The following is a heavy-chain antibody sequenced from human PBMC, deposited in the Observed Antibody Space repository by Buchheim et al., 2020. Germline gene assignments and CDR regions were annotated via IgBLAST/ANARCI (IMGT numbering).Heavy chain of an antibody. Sequence: QVQLVESGGGVVQPGRSLRLSCAASGFTFSSYGMHWVRQAPGKGLEWVAVIWYDGSNKYYADSVKGRFTISRDNSKKTLYLQMNSLRAEDTAVYYCAREPSNCSGGSCYALQSWGQGT. J-gene: IGHJ3*01. CDR3: AREPSNCSGGSCYALQS. D-gene: IGHD2-15*01. CDR2: IWYDGSNK. CDR1: GFTFSSYG. V-gene: IGHV3-33*01.